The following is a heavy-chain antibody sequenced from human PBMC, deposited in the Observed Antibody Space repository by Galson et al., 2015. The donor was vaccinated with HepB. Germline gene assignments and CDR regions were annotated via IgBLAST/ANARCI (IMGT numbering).Heavy chain of an antibody. D-gene: IGHD6-19*01. V-gene: IGHV3-33*01. CDR2: IWYDGSNK. CDR1: GFTFSSYG. Sequence: SLRLSCAASGFTFSSYGMHWVRQAPGKGLEWVAVIWYDGSNKYYADSVKGRFTISGDNSKNTLYLQMNSLRAEDTAVYYCARDLAVAGTEWGIDYWGQGTLVTVSS. J-gene: IGHJ4*02. CDR3: ARDLAVAGTEWGIDY.